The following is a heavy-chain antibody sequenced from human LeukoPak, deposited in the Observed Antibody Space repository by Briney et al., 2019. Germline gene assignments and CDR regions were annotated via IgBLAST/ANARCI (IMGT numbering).Heavy chain of an antibody. V-gene: IGHV5-51*01. CDR1: GYKLTNNW. J-gene: IGHJ5*02. CDR2: IYPGYSDA. CDR3: VRFALTSSLDH. Sequence: GESLKISCKISGYKLTNNWIGWVRQVPGKGLEWMGLIYPGYSDAKYSTSFQGQVTLSVDASISTAYLQLSGLRASDTAIYYCVRFALTSSLDHWGQGTLVTVSS. D-gene: IGHD6-13*01.